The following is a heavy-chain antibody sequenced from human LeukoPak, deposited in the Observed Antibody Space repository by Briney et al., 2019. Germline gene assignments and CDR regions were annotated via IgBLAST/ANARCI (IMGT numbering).Heavy chain of an antibody. CDR2: SYYSGST. Sequence: PSETLSLTCTVSGGSISSYYWSWIRQPPGKGLEWIGYSYYSGSTNYNPSLKSRVTISVDTSKNQFSLKLSSVTAADTAVYYCARGSGSGSYYISTPSNWFDPWGQGTLVTVSS. J-gene: IGHJ5*02. V-gene: IGHV4-59*01. CDR3: ARGSGSGSYYISTPSNWFDP. CDR1: GGSISSYY. D-gene: IGHD3-10*01.